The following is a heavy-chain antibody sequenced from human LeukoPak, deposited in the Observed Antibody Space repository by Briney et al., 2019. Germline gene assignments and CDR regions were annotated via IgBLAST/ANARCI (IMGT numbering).Heavy chain of an antibody. D-gene: IGHD6-13*01. V-gene: IGHV3-7*01. Sequence: DSVKGRFTVSRDNAKNSLYLQMNSLRAEDTAVYYCAKDEGSSSWYGALDSWGQGTLVTVSS. CDR3: AKDEGSSSWYGALDS. J-gene: IGHJ4*02.